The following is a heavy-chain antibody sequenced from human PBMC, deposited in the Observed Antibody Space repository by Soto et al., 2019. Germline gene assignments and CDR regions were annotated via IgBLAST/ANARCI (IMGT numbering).Heavy chain of an antibody. V-gene: IGHV4-59*08. CDR1: YGTIIDYY. CDR3: ARQLGRSWTNALDF. J-gene: IGHJ4*02. CDR2: IYYSGST. D-gene: IGHD6-13*01. Sequence: TKTVAYGTIIDYYWSRIRQNPGKGLEWIGYIYYSGSTNYNPSLKSRVTISVDTSKNQFSLKLSSVTAADTAVYYCARQLGRSWTNALDFRGQGTLVTV.